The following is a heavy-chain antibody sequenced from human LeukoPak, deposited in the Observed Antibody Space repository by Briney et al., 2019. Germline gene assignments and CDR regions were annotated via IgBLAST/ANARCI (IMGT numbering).Heavy chain of an antibody. V-gene: IGHV3-30*02. D-gene: IGHD2-21*02. CDR3: AKGDTS. CDR2: IHIDGSNK. Sequence: GGSLRLSCVASGFNFSHYDMHWVRQAPGKGLDWVAFIHIDGSNKYYAVSVKGRFTISRDNSKNTLYLQMNSLRTEDTAVYCCAKGDTSWGQGTLVTVTS. J-gene: IGHJ5*02. CDR1: GFNFSHYD.